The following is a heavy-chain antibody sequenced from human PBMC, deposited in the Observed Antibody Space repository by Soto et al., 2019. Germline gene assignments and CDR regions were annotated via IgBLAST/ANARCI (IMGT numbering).Heavy chain of an antibody. CDR2: INTNGNR. CDR3: ARKLGVGHYPFRH. CDR1: GFPFTSYG. V-gene: IGHV3-23*01. D-gene: IGHD7-27*01. J-gene: IGHJ4*02. Sequence: EVQLLESGGGLVQPGGSLRLSCAAYGFPFTSYGVSWVRQAPGKGLEWVSTINTNGNRHYADSVKGRFTISRDSSESMLYLDMNNLRAEDTALYYCARKLGVGHYPFRHWGQGTLVTVSS.